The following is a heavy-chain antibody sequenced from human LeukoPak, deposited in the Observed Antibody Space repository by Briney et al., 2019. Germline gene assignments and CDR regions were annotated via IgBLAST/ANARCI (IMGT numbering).Heavy chain of an antibody. CDR2: IYHSGST. D-gene: IGHD1-26*01. Sequence: SETLSLTCAVSGGSISSSNWWSWVRQPPGKGLEWIGEIYHSGSTNYNPSLKGRVTISVDKSKNQFSLKLSSVTAADTAVYYCARGGGSYRLDYWGQGTLVTVSS. J-gene: IGHJ4*02. CDR3: ARGGGSYRLDY. CDR1: GGSISSSNW. V-gene: IGHV4-4*02.